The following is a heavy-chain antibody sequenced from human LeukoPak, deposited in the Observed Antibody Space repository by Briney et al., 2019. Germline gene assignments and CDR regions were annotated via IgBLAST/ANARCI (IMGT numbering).Heavy chain of an antibody. J-gene: IGHJ4*02. CDR3: AKELYSGYDSGVDY. D-gene: IGHD5-12*01. Sequence: PGGSLRLSCAASGFTFSSYGMHWVRQAPGKGLEWVAVISYDGSNKYYADSVKGRFTISRDNSKNTLYLQMNSLRAEDTAVYYCAKELYSGYDSGVDYWGQGTLVTVSS. CDR2: ISYDGSNK. V-gene: IGHV3-30*18. CDR1: GFTFSSYG.